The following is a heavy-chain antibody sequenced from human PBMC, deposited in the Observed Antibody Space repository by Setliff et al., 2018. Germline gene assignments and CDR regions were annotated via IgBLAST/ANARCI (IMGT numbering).Heavy chain of an antibody. Sequence: KSSETLSLTCTVSGGSISNYYWSWIRQPAGKGLEWIGRIXXXXXXXXXXXXXXRVTXXXDTSKNQFSLKLSSVTAADTAVYYCARKGISALSGAFDMWGQGTMVTVSS. CDR2: IXXXXXX. D-gene: IGHD1-26*01. J-gene: IGHJ3*02. V-gene: IGHV4-4*07. CDR3: ARKGISALSGAFDM. CDR1: GGSISNYY.